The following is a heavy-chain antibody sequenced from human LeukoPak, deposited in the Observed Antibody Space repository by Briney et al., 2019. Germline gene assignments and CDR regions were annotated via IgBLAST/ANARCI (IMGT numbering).Heavy chain of an antibody. CDR3: ARVVGATDWNAFDI. J-gene: IGHJ4*02. Sequence: GGSLRLSCAASGFTFSDYYMSWIRQAPGKGLEWVSYISSSGSTIYYADSVKGRFTISRDNAKNSLYLQMNSLRAEDTAVYYCARVVGATDWNAFDIWGQGTLVTVSS. CDR1: GFTFSDYY. D-gene: IGHD1-26*01. CDR2: ISSSGSTI. V-gene: IGHV3-11*04.